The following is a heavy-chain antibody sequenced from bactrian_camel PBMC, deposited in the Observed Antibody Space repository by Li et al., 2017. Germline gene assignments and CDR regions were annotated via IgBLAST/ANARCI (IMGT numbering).Heavy chain of an antibody. CDR1: GTTYSRYC. D-gene: IGHD3*01. V-gene: IGHV3S26*01. J-gene: IGHJ4*01. CDR2: IDRDDST. Sequence: QVQLVESGGGLVQPGGSLRLSCAVSGTTYSRYCMAWFRQAPGKEREGVASIDRDDSTSYADSVRGRFTISQDNAANILYLQMNSLKPEDTAMYFCAARPGWRARLNLAGYEYNYWGQGTQVTVS. CDR3: AARPGWRARLNLAGYEYNY.